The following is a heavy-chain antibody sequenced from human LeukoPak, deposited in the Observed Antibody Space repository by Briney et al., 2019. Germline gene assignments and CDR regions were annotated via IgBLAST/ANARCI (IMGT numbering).Heavy chain of an antibody. CDR2: ISGGGGST. CDR1: GFGFSNYA. J-gene: IGHJ4*02. D-gene: IGHD5-18*01. V-gene: IGHV3-23*01. CDR3: AKDLSNSHRYYFDY. Sequence: GGSLRLSCAASGFGFSNYAMNWVRQAPGKGLEWVSSISGGGGSTYYADSVKGRFTISRDNSRNTLSLQTNSLRVEDTAVYYCAKDLSNSHRYYFDYWGQGTLVTVSS.